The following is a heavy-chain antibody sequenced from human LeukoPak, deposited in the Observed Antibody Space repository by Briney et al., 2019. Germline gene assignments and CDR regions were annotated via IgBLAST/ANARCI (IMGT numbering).Heavy chain of an antibody. J-gene: IGHJ4*02. V-gene: IGHV3-7*01. CDR1: GFTFNNYW. D-gene: IGHD2-21*01. CDR2: IKQDGSEK. Sequence: GGSLRLSCAASGFTFNNYWMSWVRQAPGKGLEWVANIKQDGSEKYYVDSVKGRFTISRDNAKNSLYLQMNSLRAEDTAVYYCARGIESYYFDYWGQGTLVTVSS. CDR3: ARGIESYYFDY.